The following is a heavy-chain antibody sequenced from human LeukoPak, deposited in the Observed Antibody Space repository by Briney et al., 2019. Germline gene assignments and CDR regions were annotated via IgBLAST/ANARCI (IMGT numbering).Heavy chain of an antibody. D-gene: IGHD4-17*01. Sequence: ASVKVSCKTSGYTFTGYYMHWVRQAPGQGLEWMGRINPSSGGTNYAQKSQGRVTMTRDTSISTAYMELSRLTSDDTAVYYCARGRTTVTNDFQHWGQGTLVTVSS. V-gene: IGHV1-2*06. CDR3: ARGRTTVTNDFQH. J-gene: IGHJ1*01. CDR2: INPSSGGT. CDR1: GYTFTGYY.